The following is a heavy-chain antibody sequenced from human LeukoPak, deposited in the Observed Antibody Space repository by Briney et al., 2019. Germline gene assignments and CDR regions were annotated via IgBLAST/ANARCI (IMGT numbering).Heavy chain of an antibody. V-gene: IGHV3-7*01. J-gene: IGHJ6*02. Sequence: GGSLRLSCAASGFTFSSCWMSWVRQAPGKGLEWVANIKQDGSEKYYVDSVKGRFTISRDNAKNSLYLQMNSLRAEDTAVYYCARFSLTIFGVVIIQDGMDVWGQGTTVTVSS. CDR1: GFTFSSCW. CDR2: IKQDGSEK. D-gene: IGHD3-3*01. CDR3: ARFSLTIFGVVIIQDGMDV.